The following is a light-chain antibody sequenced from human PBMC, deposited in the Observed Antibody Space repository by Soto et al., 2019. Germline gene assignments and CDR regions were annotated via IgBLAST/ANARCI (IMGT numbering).Light chain of an antibody. V-gene: IGKV1-6*01. CDR2: AAP. CDR3: LQDYIYTPT. J-gene: IGKJ2*01. Sequence: AIQMTQSPSSLSASVGDRVTITCRASQGIRNDLGWYQQKPGKAPKLLIYAAPSLETGVPSRFSGSGSGTDFTLTISSLQPEDFATYYCLQDYIYTPTFGQGTKLEIK. CDR1: QGIRND.